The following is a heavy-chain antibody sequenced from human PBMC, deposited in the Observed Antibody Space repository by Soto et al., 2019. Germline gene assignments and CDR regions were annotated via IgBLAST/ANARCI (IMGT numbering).Heavy chain of an antibody. CDR2: ISSSSSLI. D-gene: IGHD3-10*01. Sequence: EVQLVESGGGLVKPGGSLRLSCAASGFTFSSYSMNWVRQAPGKGLEWGSSISSSSSLIYYADSGKGGFTISRDNAKNSLYLQMNSLRAEDTAVYYCARDPNYYGSGSYADAFDIWGQGTMVTVSS. V-gene: IGHV3-21*01. CDR1: GFTFSSYS. J-gene: IGHJ3*02. CDR3: ARDPNYYGSGSYADAFDI.